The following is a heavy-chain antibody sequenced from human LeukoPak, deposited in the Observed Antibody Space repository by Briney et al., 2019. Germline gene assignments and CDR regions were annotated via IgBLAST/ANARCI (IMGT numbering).Heavy chain of an antibody. D-gene: IGHD3-10*01. Sequence: PSQTLSLTCTVSGGSISSGGYYWSWIRQHPGKGLEWIGYIYYSGSTYYNPSLKSRVTISVDTSKNQFSLKLSSVTAADTAVYYCARDERKRDGSGSSYYYYYYYGMDVWGQGTTVTVSS. J-gene: IGHJ6*02. CDR2: IYYSGST. CDR1: GGSISSGGYY. CDR3: ARDERKRDGSGSSYYYYYYYGMDV. V-gene: IGHV4-31*03.